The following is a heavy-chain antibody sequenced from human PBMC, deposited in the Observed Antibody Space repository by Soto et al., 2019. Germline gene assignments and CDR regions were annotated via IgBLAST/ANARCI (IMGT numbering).Heavy chain of an antibody. CDR2: IIPIFGTA. Sequence: QVQLVQSGAEVKKPGSSVKVSCKASGGTFSSYAISWVRQAPGQGLEWMGGIIPIFGTANYAQKFQGRVTITADESTSTGYMELSSLRSEDTAVYYCARECTMVRGVYYYYYGMDVWGQGTTVTVSS. CDR3: ARECTMVRGVYYYYYGMDV. D-gene: IGHD3-10*01. J-gene: IGHJ6*02. V-gene: IGHV1-69*01. CDR1: GGTFSSYA.